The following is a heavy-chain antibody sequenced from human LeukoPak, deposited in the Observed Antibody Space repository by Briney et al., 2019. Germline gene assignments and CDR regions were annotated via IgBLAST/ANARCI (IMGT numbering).Heavy chain of an antibody. CDR1: GFTFSDFN. J-gene: IGHJ4*02. D-gene: IGHD3-3*01. V-gene: IGHV3-73*01. Sequence: PGGSLRLSCAASGFTFSDFNMRWVRQASGKGLEWVGRIRSRANHYATAYAASVTGRFTISRDDSKNTAYLQMNSLKTEDTAVFYCTRTPDFWSSYSDWGQGTLVTVSS. CDR3: TRTPDFWSSYSD. CDR2: IRSRANHYAT.